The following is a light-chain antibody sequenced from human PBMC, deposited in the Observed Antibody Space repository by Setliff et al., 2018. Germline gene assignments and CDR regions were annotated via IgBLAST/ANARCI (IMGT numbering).Light chain of an antibody. CDR1: SSDIGSTKY. Sequence: QSALTQPASVSGSPGQSITISCTGTSSDIGSTKYVSWYQQHPAKAPKLMIYEVSNRPSGVSNRFSGSKSGNTASLTTSGLQAEDEADYYCSSYTTSTFWVFGGGTKGTVL. V-gene: IGLV2-14*01. CDR2: EVS. J-gene: IGLJ3*02. CDR3: SSYTTSTFWV.